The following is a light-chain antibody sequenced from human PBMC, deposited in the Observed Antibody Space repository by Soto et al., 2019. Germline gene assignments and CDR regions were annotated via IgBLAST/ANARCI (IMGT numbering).Light chain of an antibody. CDR1: QSISSY. V-gene: IGKV1-39*01. CDR2: AAS. Sequence: IQMTQSPSSLCASLGDRVTITCRASQSISSYLNWYQQKPGKAPKLLIYAASSLQSGVPSRFSGSGSGTDFTLTISSLQPEDFATYYCQQSYSTPWTFGQGTKVDIK. J-gene: IGKJ1*01. CDR3: QQSYSTPWT.